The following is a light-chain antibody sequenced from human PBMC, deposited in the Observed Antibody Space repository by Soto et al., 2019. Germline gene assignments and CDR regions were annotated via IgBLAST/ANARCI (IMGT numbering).Light chain of an antibody. CDR1: SSDVGVYNY. J-gene: IGLJ1*01. Sequence: QSVLTQPASVSGSPGQSITISCTGTSSDVGVYNYVSWYRQHPGKAPKLMIYEVSYRPSGVSNRFSGSKSGNTASLTISGLQAEDEADYYCSSYTSSSTYVFGTGTKGTVL. CDR3: SSYTSSSTYV. CDR2: EVS. V-gene: IGLV2-14*01.